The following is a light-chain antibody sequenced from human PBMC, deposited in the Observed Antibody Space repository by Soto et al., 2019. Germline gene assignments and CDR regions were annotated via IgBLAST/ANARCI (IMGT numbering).Light chain of an antibody. V-gene: IGLV2-14*01. Sequence: QSALTQPASVSGSPGQSITISCTGTSSDVGGYNLVSWYQQYPDKAPKLMIFDVNTRPSGVSNRFSGSKSGNTASLTISGLQAEDEADYYCSSDKSSSTLPYVFGTGTKVTVL. CDR3: SSDKSSSTLPYV. CDR1: SSDVGGYNL. CDR2: DVN. J-gene: IGLJ1*01.